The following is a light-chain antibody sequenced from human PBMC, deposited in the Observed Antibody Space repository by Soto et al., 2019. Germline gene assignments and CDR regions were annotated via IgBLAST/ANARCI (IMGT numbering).Light chain of an antibody. V-gene: IGKV3-11*01. CDR3: QQRSNWPWT. CDR1: QSVSSY. Sequence: IRLRQSPATFSLSTGERATLSCRASQSVSSYLAWYQQKPGQTPRLLIYDASNRATGIPARFSGSGSGTDFTLTISCLEPEDFAVYYCQQRSNWPWTFGQGTKVDI. CDR2: DAS. J-gene: IGKJ1*01.